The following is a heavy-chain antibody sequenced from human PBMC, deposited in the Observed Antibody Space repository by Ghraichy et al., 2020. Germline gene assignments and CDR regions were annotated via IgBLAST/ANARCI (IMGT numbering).Heavy chain of an antibody. D-gene: IGHD3-10*01. J-gene: IGHJ4*02. Sequence: ASVKVSCKVSGYTLTELSMHWVRQAPGKGLEWMGGFDPEDGETIYAQKFQGRVTMTEDTSTDTAYMELSSLRSEDTAVYYCATSTLGFGATEFDYWGQGTLVTVSS. CDR3: ATSTLGFGATEFDY. CDR2: FDPEDGET. V-gene: IGHV1-24*01. CDR1: GYTLTELS.